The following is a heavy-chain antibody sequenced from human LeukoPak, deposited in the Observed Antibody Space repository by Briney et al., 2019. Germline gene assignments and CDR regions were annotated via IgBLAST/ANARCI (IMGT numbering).Heavy chain of an antibody. CDR2: IYYSGST. J-gene: IGHJ6*02. CDR1: GGSISSYY. V-gene: IGHV4-59*01. Sequence: PSETLSLTCTVSGGSISSYYWSWIRQPPGKGLEWIGYIYYSGSTNYNPSLKSRVTISVDTSRNQFSLKLSSVTAADTAVYYCARDLSWYGMDVWGQGITVTVSS. CDR3: ARDLSWYGMDV.